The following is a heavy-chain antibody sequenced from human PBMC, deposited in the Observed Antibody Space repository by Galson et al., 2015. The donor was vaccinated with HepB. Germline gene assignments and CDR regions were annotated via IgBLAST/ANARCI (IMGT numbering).Heavy chain of an antibody. CDR3: AKDGQGYSSSWYSADHYYMDV. D-gene: IGHD6-13*01. Sequence: SLRLSCAASGFIFTTYGMHWVRQAPGKGLEWVAVISFDGSNKYYADSVKGRFTIPRDNSKNTLFLHLNSMRAEDTAVYYCAKDGQGYSSSWYSADHYYMDVWGKGTTVTVSS. J-gene: IGHJ6*03. CDR2: ISFDGSNK. V-gene: IGHV3-30*18. CDR1: GFIFTTYG.